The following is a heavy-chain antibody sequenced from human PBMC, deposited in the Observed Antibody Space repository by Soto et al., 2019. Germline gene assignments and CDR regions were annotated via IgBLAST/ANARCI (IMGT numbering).Heavy chain of an antibody. D-gene: IGHD2-2*01. V-gene: IGHV4-34*01. CDR2: INHSGST. CDR3: AREYSSSTSCLKYFDY. CDR1: GGSFSGYY. J-gene: IGHJ4*02. Sequence: QVQLQQWGAGLLKPSETLSLTCAVYGGSFSGYYWSWIRQPPGKGLEWIGEINHSGSTNYNPSLKSRVTISVDTSKNQFSLKLSSVTAADTAVYYCAREYSSSTSCLKYFDYWGQGTLVTVSS.